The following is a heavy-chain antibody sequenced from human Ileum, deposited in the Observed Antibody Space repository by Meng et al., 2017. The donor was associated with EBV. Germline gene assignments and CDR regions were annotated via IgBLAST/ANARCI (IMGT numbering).Heavy chain of an antibody. D-gene: IGHD5/OR15-5a*01. CDR1: GFTFSTFW. CDR2: ISPDGSRT. V-gene: IGHV3-74*01. J-gene: IGHJ4*02. CDR3: FLVSTVTQPDF. Sequence: EEQLVESGGALVQPGGSLILSGAASGFTFSTFWMHWVRQAPGKGLVWVSRISPDGSRTNYADSVKGRFTISRDNAKNMVYLQMSSLRAEDTAVYHCFLVSTVTQPDFWGPGTLVIVSS.